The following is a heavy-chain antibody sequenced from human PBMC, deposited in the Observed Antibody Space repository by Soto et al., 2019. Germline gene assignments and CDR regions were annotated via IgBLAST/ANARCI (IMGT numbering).Heavy chain of an antibody. Sequence: PSETLSLTCTVSGGSIISSSYYWAWIRQPPGKGLEWIGTISYGGSTSYNPSLKSRVTISVDTSKDQFSLRLTSVTATDSSVYYCARHARFCSSATCYSEAFDIWAMGQWSPSPQ. CDR1: GGSIISSSYY. D-gene: IGHD2-2*02. V-gene: IGHV4-39*01. J-gene: IGHJ3*02. CDR2: ISYGGST. CDR3: ARHARFCSSATCYSEAFDI.